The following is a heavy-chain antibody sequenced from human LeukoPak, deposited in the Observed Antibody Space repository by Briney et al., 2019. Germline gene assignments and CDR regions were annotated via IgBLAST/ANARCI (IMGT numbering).Heavy chain of an antibody. CDR1: GFTFSSYA. CDR2: ISYDGSSK. J-gene: IGHJ4*02. CDR3: AKNGRVVTPAH. Sequence: GGSLRLSCAASGFTFSSYAMHWVRQAPGKGLEWVAVISYDGSSKYYADSVKGRFTISRDNSKNTLYLQMNSLRAEDTAVYYCAKNGRVVTPAHWGQGTLVTVSS. V-gene: IGHV3-30-3*02. D-gene: IGHD3-3*01.